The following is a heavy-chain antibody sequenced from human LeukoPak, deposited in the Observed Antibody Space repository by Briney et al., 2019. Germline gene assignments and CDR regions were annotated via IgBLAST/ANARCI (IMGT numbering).Heavy chain of an antibody. CDR1: GGTFSSYA. Sequence: GASVKVSCKASGGTFSSYAISWVRQAPGQGLEWMGRIIPILGIANYAQKFQGRVTITADKSTSTAYMELSSLRSEDTAVYYCARDSSLAAITFGGVGDYWGQGTLVTVSS. J-gene: IGHJ4*02. D-gene: IGHD3-16*01. CDR2: IIPILGIA. CDR3: ARDSSLAAITFGGVGDY. V-gene: IGHV1-69*04.